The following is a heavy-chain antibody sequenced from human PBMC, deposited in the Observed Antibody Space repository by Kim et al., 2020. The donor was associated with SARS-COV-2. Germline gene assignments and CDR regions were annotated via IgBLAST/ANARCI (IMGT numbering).Heavy chain of an antibody. CDR1: GFTFSSYG. CDR3: ARGLFKELDAFDI. Sequence: GGSLRLSCAASGFTFSSYGMHWVRQAPGKGLEWVAVIWYDGSNKYYADSVKGRFTISRDNSKNTLYLQMNSLRAEDTAVYYCARGLFKELDAFDIWGQGTMVTVSS. V-gene: IGHV3-33*01. D-gene: IGHD1-26*01. J-gene: IGHJ3*02. CDR2: IWYDGSNK.